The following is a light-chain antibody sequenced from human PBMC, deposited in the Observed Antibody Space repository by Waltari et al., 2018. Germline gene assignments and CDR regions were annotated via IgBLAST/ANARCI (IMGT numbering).Light chain of an antibody. CDR2: GNS. CDR1: TDNVGSNA. Sequence: QSALTQETSVSGTVGQTVTLSCTGDTDNVGSNAVGWHQQISHGSPKTVLFGNSLPSGVPGRFPGSKSGTTASLTIAGLQAEDEAEYYCSTWDSGISVVVFGGGTKL. CDR3: STWDSGISVVV. J-gene: IGLJ2*01. V-gene: IGLV1-44*01.